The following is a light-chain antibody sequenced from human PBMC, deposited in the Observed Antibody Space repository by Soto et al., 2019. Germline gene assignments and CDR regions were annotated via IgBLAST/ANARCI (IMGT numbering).Light chain of an antibody. J-gene: IGKJ1*01. CDR2: DAS. CDR3: QVYGILQWT. Sequence: PGERANLYCRASQSVSSYLAWYQQKPGQAHRLLIYDASNRATGITARFSGSGSGTDFTLTISGLQPEDFALYYCQVYGILQWTGGKGTQGDLK. CDR1: QSVSSY. V-gene: IGKV3-11*01.